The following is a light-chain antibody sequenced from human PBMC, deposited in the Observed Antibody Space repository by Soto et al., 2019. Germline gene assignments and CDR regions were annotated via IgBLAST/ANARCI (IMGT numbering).Light chain of an antibody. CDR1: SSDIGGCNY. CDR2: DVS. CDR3: TSYGGSNNLI. V-gene: IGLV2-8*01. Sequence: QSALTQPPSASGSPGQSVTISCTGTSSDIGGCNYVSWYQQHPGKAPKVLIYDVSQRPSGIPDRFSGSKSGNTASLTVSGLQAEDEADYYCTSYGGSNNLIFGGGTKLTVL. J-gene: IGLJ2*01.